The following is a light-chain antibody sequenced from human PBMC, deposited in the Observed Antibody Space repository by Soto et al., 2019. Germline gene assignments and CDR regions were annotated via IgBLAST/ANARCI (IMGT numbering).Light chain of an antibody. Sequence: ETVMTQSPATLSVSPGETATLSCRASQNVYTNLAWYQQKPGQAPRLVLYGASTRATGVPDRFSGSGSGTDFTLTISRLEPEDFAVYYCQQYGSSPITFGQGTRLETK. CDR1: QNVYTN. J-gene: IGKJ5*01. CDR3: QQYGSSPIT. V-gene: IGKV3-20*01. CDR2: GAS.